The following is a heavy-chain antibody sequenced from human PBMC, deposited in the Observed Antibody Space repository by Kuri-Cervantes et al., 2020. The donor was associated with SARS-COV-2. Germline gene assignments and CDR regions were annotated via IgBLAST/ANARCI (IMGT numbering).Heavy chain of an antibody. CDR1: GYSISSGYY. V-gene: IGHV4-38-2*02. D-gene: IGHD6-13*01. CDR2: IYHSGST. Sequence: SETLSLTCTVSGYSISSGYYWGWIRQPPGKGLEWIGSIYHSGSTYYNPSLKSRVTISVDTSKNQFSLKLSSVTAADTAVYYCARERGSSWYSSKAFDIWGQGTMVTVSS. CDR3: ARERGSSWYSSKAFDI. J-gene: IGHJ3*02.